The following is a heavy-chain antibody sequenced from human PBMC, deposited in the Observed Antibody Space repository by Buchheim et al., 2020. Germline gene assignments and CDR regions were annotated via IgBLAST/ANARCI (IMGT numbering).Heavy chain of an antibody. J-gene: IGHJ4*02. D-gene: IGHD3-16*01. Sequence: QVQLVESGGGVVQPGTSLRLSCAASGFTFSSYGMHWVRQAPGKGLEWVGMIYHDGSTKYYADSVKGRFTISRDNSKNTLYLQMDSLRAEDTAVYKCARVDDEGYFGYWGQGTL. CDR2: IYHDGSTK. V-gene: IGHV3-33*01. CDR3: ARVDDEGYFGY. CDR1: GFTFSSYG.